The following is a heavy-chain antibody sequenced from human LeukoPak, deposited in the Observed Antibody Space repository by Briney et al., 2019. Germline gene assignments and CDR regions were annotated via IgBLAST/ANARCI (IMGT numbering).Heavy chain of an antibody. Sequence: SVKVSCKASGGTFSSYAISWVRQAPGQGLEWMGGIIPIFGTANYAQKFQGRVTITADESTSTAYMELSSLRSEDTAVYYCAGADYDILTGYPYYFDYWGQGTLVTVSS. CDR3: AGADYDILTGYPYYFDY. CDR1: GGTFSSYA. J-gene: IGHJ4*02. V-gene: IGHV1-69*13. D-gene: IGHD3-9*01. CDR2: IIPIFGTA.